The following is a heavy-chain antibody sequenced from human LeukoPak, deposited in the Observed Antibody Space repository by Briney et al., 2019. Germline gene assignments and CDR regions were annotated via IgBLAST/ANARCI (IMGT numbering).Heavy chain of an antibody. D-gene: IGHD3-22*01. V-gene: IGHV1-69*05. J-gene: IGHJ5*02. CDR3: ARAPHYDSSGYFSWFDP. Sequence: GASVKVSCKASGGTFSSYAISWVRQAPGQGLEWMGRIIPIFGTANYAQKFQGRVTITTDESTSTAYMELSSLRSEDTAVYYCARAPHYDSSGYFSWFDPWGQGTLVTVSS. CDR2: IIPIFGTA. CDR1: GGTFSSYA.